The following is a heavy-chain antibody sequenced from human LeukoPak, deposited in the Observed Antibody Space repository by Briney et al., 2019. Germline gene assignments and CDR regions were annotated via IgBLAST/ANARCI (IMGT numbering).Heavy chain of an antibody. CDR2: INPTGTGT. V-gene: IGHV1-46*01. D-gene: IGHD2-21*01. J-gene: IGHJ4*02. Sequence: ASVKVSCKASGYTFTNYYMHWVRQAPGQGLEWMGLINPTGTGTNYAQKFRGRVTMTRDTSTPTVYMELSSLTSEDTAVYYCAREEYGGYFDYWGQGTLVTVSS. CDR3: AREEYGGYFDY. CDR1: GYTFTNYY.